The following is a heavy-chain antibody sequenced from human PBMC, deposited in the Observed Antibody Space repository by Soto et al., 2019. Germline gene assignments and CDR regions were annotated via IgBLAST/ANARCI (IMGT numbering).Heavy chain of an antibody. Sequence: GESLKISCKGSGYSFNSYWIGWVRQMPGKGLEWMGIIYPGDSDTRYSPSFQGQVTISADKSISTAYLQWSSLKASDTAMYYCARQAGTSYDFWSGYKPFDYWGQGTLVTASS. V-gene: IGHV5-51*01. CDR1: GYSFNSYW. D-gene: IGHD3-3*01. J-gene: IGHJ4*02. CDR2: IYPGDSDT. CDR3: ARQAGTSYDFWSGYKPFDY.